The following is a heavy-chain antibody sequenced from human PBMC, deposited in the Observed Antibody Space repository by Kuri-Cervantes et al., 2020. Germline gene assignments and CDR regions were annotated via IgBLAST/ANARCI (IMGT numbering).Heavy chain of an antibody. CDR1: GGSVSSGSYY. D-gene: IGHD6-19*01. Sequence: SETLSLTCTVPGGSVSSGSYYRSWIRQSPGKGLEWIGYTSYSGSTNYNPSLKSQVTISVDTSKNQFSLNLTSVTAADTAVYYCAKDRRQQWLVWNGWFDPWGQGIQVTVSS. CDR2: TSYSGST. V-gene: IGHV4-61*01. J-gene: IGHJ5*02. CDR3: AKDRRQQWLVWNGWFDP.